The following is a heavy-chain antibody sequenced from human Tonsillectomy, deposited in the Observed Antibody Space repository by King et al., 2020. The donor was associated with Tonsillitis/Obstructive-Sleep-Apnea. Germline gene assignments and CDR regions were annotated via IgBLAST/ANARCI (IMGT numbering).Heavy chain of an antibody. V-gene: IGHV3-30*18. CDR3: AKDHLQAWREGGLGYFDL. CDR1: GFTFSSYG. Sequence: VQLVESGGGVVQPGRSLRLSCAASGFTFSSYGMHWVRQAPGKGLEWVAVISYDGSNKYYADSVKGRFTISRDNSKNTLYLQMNSLRAEDTAVYYCAKDHLQAWREGGLGYFDLWGRGTLVTVSS. J-gene: IGHJ2*01. CDR2: ISYDGSNK. D-gene: IGHD3-3*02.